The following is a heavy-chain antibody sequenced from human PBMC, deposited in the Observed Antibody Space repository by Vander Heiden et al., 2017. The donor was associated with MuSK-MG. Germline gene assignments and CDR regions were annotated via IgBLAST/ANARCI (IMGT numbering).Heavy chain of an antibody. CDR3: AKEVTGGGVADTYFDY. Sequence: EVQLLESGGGLVQPGGSLRLSCAASGFTFSSYAMSWVRQAPGKGLEWVSAISGSGGSTYYADSVKGRFTISRDNSKNTRDLKMNSMRAEETAVYYCAKEVTGGGVADTYFDYWGQGTLVTVSS. CDR1: GFTFSSYA. J-gene: IGHJ4*02. D-gene: IGHD2-15*01. V-gene: IGHV3-23*01. CDR2: ISGSGGST.